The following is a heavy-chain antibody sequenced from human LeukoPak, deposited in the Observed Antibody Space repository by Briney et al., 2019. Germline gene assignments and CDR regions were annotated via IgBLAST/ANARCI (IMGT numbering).Heavy chain of an antibody. CDR3: ARGGAGRHIVGVVAATNNRGYFDY. CDR1: GGSLSGYY. D-gene: IGHD2-15*01. CDR2: INHSGST. V-gene: IGHV4-34*01. J-gene: IGHJ4*02. Sequence: SETLSLTCTVCGGSLSGYYRSWIRQPPGKGLEWIGDINHSGSTNYNPSLKSRVTISVDTSKNQFSLKLSSVPAADTAVYYCARGGAGRHIVGVVAATNNRGYFDYGGQGTLVTVSS.